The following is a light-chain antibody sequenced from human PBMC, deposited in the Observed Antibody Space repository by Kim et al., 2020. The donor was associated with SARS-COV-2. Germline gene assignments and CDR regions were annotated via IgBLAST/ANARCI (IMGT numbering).Light chain of an antibody. CDR3: HQRSNFPLT. V-gene: IGKV3-11*01. CDR1: QSISSY. Sequence: EIVLTQSPATLSLSPGERATLSCRASQSISSYLAWYQQKAGQAPRLLIYDASNRATGIPARFSGSGSGTDFTLTISSLEPEDFAVYYCHQRSNFPLTVGGGTKVDI. J-gene: IGKJ4*01. CDR2: DAS.